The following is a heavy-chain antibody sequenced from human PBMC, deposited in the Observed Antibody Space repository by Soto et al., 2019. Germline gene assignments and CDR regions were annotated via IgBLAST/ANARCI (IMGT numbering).Heavy chain of an antibody. J-gene: IGHJ4*02. D-gene: IGHD3-10*01. Sequence: PSETLSLTCTVSGGYISSYYWSWIRQPPGKGLEWIGYIYYSVSTRYADSVKGRFTISRDNAKNTLYLQMNSLRAEDTAVYYCARDPYQSSNYYGSEFDYWGQGILVTV. CDR2: IYYSVST. V-gene: IGHV4-4*08. CDR3: ARDPYQSSNYYGSEFDY. CDR1: GGYISSYY.